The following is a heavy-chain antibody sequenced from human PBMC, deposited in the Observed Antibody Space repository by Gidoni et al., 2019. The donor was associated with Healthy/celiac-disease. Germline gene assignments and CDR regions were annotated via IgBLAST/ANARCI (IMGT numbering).Heavy chain of an antibody. Sequence: QVQLVESGGGVVQPGGSLRLSCAASGFTFSSYGMHWVRQAPGKGLEWVAFIRYDGSNKYYADSVKGRFTISRDNSKNTLYLQMNSLRAEDTAVYYCAKADNYWGQGTLVTVSS. CDR2: IRYDGSNK. V-gene: IGHV3-30*02. CDR1: GFTFSSYG. D-gene: IGHD3-22*01. J-gene: IGHJ4*02. CDR3: AKADNY.